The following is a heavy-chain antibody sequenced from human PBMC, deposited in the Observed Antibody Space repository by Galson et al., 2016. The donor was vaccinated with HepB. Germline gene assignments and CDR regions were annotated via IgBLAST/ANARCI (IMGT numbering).Heavy chain of an antibody. D-gene: IGHD4-17*01. J-gene: IGHJ4*02. CDR3: ARAGSKHGDPVDY. V-gene: IGHV3-13*04. Sequence: SLRLSCAASGFTFSTYDMHWVRQTTEKGLEWVSGIGVGGDTFYPDSVKGRFTVSRENGKNSLYLQMNSLRGEDTAVYYCARAGSKHGDPVDYWGPGTLVTVST. CDR2: IGVGGDT. CDR1: GFTFSTYD.